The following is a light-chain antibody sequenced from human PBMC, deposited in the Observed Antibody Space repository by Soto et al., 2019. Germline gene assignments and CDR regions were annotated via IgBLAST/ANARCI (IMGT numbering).Light chain of an antibody. V-gene: IGKV4-1*01. CDR2: WAS. CDR1: LRVLYSSNNKNY. Sequence: DIVMTQSPESLAVYLGERASINYKYSLRVLYSSNNKNYLAWYQQKPGQPPKLRIYWASTRESGVPARCSGSGAGTDGTRTSSSLQAEDVAVYDCQQYYSTPQTFGQGTKVEIK. CDR3: QQYYSTPQT. J-gene: IGKJ1*01.